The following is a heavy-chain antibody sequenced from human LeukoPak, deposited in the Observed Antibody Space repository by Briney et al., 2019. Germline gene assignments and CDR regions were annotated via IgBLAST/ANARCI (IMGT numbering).Heavy chain of an antibody. Sequence: GESLKISCQGSGYSFPSYWIGWVRQMPGKGLGWMGIIYPGDSDTRYSPSFQGQVTISADRSITTAYVQWSSLQASDTAMYYCARHLGAAMVSPLGHWGQGTLVTVSS. CDR3: ARHLGAAMVSPLGH. CDR2: IYPGDSDT. CDR1: GYSFPSYW. J-gene: IGHJ4*02. D-gene: IGHD5-18*01. V-gene: IGHV5-51*01.